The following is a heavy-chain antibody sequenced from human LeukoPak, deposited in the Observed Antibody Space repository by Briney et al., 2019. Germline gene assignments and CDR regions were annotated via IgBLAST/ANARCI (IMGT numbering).Heavy chain of an antibody. CDR2: IYYSGST. Sequence: PSETPPLTCTVSGGSLRGFYLGWVRPPPRKGLEWIGYIYYSGSTKYNLSTKSRATISVDTSKNQFSLKLNSVTAADTAVYYCASGSYYFDYWGQGTLVTVSS. D-gene: IGHD1-26*01. CDR3: ASGSYYFDY. J-gene: IGHJ4*02. V-gene: IGHV4-59*08. CDR1: GGSLRGFY.